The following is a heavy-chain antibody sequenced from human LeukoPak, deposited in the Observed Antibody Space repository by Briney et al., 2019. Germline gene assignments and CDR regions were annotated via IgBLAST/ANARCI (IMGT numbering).Heavy chain of an antibody. J-gene: IGHJ4*02. V-gene: IGHV3-30*02. CDR3: AQDSGDGYNPGDY. Sequence: PGGSLRLSCAASGFVFSNFGMHWVRQAPGKGLEWVAFIRYDESLKYYADSVKGRFTTSRNNSRNTVFLEMDSLRGDDTAVYYCAQDSGDGYNPGDYWGQGTLVTVSS. CDR2: IRYDESLK. D-gene: IGHD5-24*01. CDR1: GFVFSNFG.